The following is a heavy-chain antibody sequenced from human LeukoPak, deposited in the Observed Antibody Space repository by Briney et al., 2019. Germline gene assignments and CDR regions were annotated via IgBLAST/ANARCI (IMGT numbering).Heavy chain of an antibody. J-gene: IGHJ4*02. CDR2: VSGSGGNT. Sequence: GGSLRLSCAASGFTFTYSAMTWVRQAPGKGLEWVSTVSGSGGNTYYADSVKGRFTISRDNSENTVSLQMNSLRAQDTAVYYCAKSLAVPGSPDQWGQGTLVSVSS. CDR1: GFTFTYSA. CDR3: AKSLAVPGSPDQ. D-gene: IGHD6-19*01. V-gene: IGHV3-23*01.